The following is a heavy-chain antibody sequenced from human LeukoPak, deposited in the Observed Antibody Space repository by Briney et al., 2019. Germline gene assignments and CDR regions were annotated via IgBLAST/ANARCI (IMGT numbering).Heavy chain of an antibody. CDR3: ARNRFSGYDYFDY. J-gene: IGHJ4*02. V-gene: IGHV3-30*03. Sequence: GGSLRLSCAASGFNFSSYDMHWVRQAPGKGLEWVSFMSYDGSNQYYVDSVKGRFTISRDNSKNTLYLQMNSLRREDTAVYFCARNRFSGYDYFDYWGQGTLVTVSS. CDR2: MSYDGSNQ. CDR1: GFNFSSYD. D-gene: IGHD5-12*01.